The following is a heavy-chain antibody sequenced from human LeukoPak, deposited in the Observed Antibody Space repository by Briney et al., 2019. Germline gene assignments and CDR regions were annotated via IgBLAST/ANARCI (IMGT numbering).Heavy chain of an antibody. J-gene: IGHJ6*02. V-gene: IGHV4-59*12. D-gene: IGHD2-2*01. CDR3: ARDHCSSIGCYEDSYYGLDV. CDR2: FFFGGST. Sequence: SETLSLTCTVSGGSIRSYYWSWIRQPPGKGLEWIGCFFFGGSTDYNPSLQSRVTISVDTSKNQLSLRVSSVTASDTAVYYCARDHCSSIGCYEDSYYGLDVWGQGTTVTVSS. CDR1: GGSIRSYY.